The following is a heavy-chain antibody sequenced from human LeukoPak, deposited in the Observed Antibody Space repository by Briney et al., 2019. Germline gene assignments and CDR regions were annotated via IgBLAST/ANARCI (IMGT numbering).Heavy chain of an antibody. J-gene: IGHJ4*02. Sequence: SETLSLTCAVYGGSFSGYYWSWIRQPPGKGLEWIGEINHSGSTNYNPSLKSRVTVSVDTSKNQFSLKLSSVTAADTAVYYCATDIVGATSFDYWGQGTLVTVSS. D-gene: IGHD1-26*01. V-gene: IGHV4-34*01. CDR1: GGSFSGYY. CDR3: ATDIVGATSFDY. CDR2: INHSGST.